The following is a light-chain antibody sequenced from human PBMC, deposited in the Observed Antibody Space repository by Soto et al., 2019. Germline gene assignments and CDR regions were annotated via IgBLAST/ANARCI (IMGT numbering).Light chain of an antibody. CDR3: SSFAGNNNLV. Sequence: QSALTQPPSASGSPGQSVTISCTGTSSDVGGYNYVSWYQQHPGKAPKLMISEVSQRPSGVPDRCSGSKSGNTASLTVSGLQAEDEADYYCSSFAGNNNLVFGGGTKVTVL. CDR2: EVS. CDR1: SSDVGGYNY. V-gene: IGLV2-8*01. J-gene: IGLJ2*01.